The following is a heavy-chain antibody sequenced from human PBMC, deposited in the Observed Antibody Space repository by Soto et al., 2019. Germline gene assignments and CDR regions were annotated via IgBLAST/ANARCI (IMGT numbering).Heavy chain of an antibody. J-gene: IGHJ4*02. CDR3: TTDPGPAATH. V-gene: IGHV3-15*07. CDR2: ITGKTDGGTT. Sequence: GGSLRLSCAASDFIFSSTWMNWVRQAPGKGLEWVGRITGKTDGGTTDYAAPVKGRFTISRDDSKNMLYLQMSSLTTGDTAVYYCTTDPGPAATHWGQGTLVTVSS. CDR1: DFIFSSTW.